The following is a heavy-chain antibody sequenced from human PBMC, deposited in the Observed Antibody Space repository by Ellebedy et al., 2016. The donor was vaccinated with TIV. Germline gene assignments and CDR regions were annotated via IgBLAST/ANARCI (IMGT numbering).Heavy chain of an antibody. CDR3: ARVVQSYGFDY. CDR1: GFNFSDSH. CDR2: ISYDGTDK. V-gene: IGHV3-33*08. Sequence: GESLKISCAASGFNFSDSHMSWIRQAPGKGLDWVAFISYDGTDKYYADSVTGRFTISRDKSKNSLFLQMNSLRGEDSAVYYCARVVQSYGFDYWGQGTLVIVSS. D-gene: IGHD5-18*01. J-gene: IGHJ4*02.